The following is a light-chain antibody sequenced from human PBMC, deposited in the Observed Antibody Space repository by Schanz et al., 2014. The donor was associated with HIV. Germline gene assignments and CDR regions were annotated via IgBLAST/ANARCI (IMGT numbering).Light chain of an antibody. V-gene: IGLV2-14*02. CDR3: SSFAGSNIPWV. CDR2: EGS. J-gene: IGLJ3*02. Sequence: QSVLTQPASVSGSPGQSITISCTGTSSDVGSYNLVSWYQQHPGKAPKLMIYEGSKRPSGVPDRFSGSKSGTSASLAITGLQAEDEADYYCSSFAGSNIPWVFGGGTKVTVL. CDR1: SSDVGSYNL.